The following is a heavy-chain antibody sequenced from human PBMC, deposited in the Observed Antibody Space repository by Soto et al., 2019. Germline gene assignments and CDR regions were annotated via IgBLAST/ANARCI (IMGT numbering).Heavy chain of an antibody. V-gene: IGHV1-69*01. CDR1: GGTFSSHS. CDR3: AREVGYGDFSAALLD. Sequence: VQLMQSGAEVKKPGSSVKVSCKASGGTFSSHSINWVRQAPGQGLEWMGGIITLFGTSNYAQNFQGRFTLTADQSTSTAYMELNSLTSDDTAVYYCAREVGYGDFSAALLDWGQGTLVTVSS. J-gene: IGHJ4*02. CDR2: IITLFGTS. D-gene: IGHD2-21*02.